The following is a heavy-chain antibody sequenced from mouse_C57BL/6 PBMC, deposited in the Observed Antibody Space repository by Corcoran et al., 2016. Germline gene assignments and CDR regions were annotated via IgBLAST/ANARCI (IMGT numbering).Heavy chain of an antibody. D-gene: IGHD2-4*01. CDR3: AREGYDYYFDY. V-gene: IGHV3-6*01. CDR2: ISYDGSN. J-gene: IGHJ2*01. Sequence: DVQLRESGPGLVKPSQSLSLTCSVTGYSITSGYYWNWIRQFPGNKLEWMGYISYDGSNNYNPSLKNRISITRDTSKNQFFLKLNSVTTEDTATYYCAREGYDYYFDYWGQGTTLTVSS. CDR1: GYSITSGYY.